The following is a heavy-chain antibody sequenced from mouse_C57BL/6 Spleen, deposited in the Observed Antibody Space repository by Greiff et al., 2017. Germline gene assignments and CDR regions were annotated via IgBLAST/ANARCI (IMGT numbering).Heavy chain of an antibody. CDR3: VRHGDYYGSSHAMDY. Sequence: EVQGVESGGGLVQPKGSLKLSCAASGFSFNTYAMNWVRQAPGKGLEWVARIRSKSNNYATYYADSVKDRFTISRDDSESMLYLQMNNLKTEDTAMYYCVRHGDYYGSSHAMDYWGQGTSVTVSS. D-gene: IGHD1-1*01. CDR2: IRSKSNNYAT. V-gene: IGHV10-1*01. J-gene: IGHJ4*01. CDR1: GFSFNTYA.